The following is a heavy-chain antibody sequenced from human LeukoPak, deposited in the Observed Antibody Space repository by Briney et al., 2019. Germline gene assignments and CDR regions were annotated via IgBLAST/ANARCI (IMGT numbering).Heavy chain of an antibody. J-gene: IGHJ6*03. CDR1: GGSISSYY. V-gene: IGHV4-59*01. CDR3: AGAHYDILTGSPYYYYMDV. CDR2: IYYSGST. Sequence: SETLSLTCTVSGGSISSYYWSWIRQPPGKGLEWIGYIYYSGSTNYNPSLKSRVTISVDTSKNQFSLKLSSVTAADTAVYYCAGAHYDILTGSPYYYYMDVWGKGTTVTVSS. D-gene: IGHD3-9*01.